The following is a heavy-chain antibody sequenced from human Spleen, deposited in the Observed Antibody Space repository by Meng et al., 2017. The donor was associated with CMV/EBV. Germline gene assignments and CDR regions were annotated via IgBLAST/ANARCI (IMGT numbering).Heavy chain of an antibody. Sequence: SVKVSCKASGYTFTSYGISWVRQAPGQGLEWMGGIIPILGIANYAQKFQGRVTITADKSTSTAYMELSSLRSEDTAVYYCARDRYDFWSGYRHLNWFDPWGQGTLVTVSS. V-gene: IGHV1-69*10. D-gene: IGHD3-3*01. CDR3: ARDRYDFWSGYRHLNWFDP. J-gene: IGHJ5*02. CDR1: GYTFTSYG. CDR2: IIPILGIA.